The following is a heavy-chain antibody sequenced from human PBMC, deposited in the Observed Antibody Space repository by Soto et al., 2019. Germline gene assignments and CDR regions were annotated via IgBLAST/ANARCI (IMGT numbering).Heavy chain of an antibody. Sequence: PGGSLRLSCAASGFTFSSYWMSWVRQAPGKGRGWVANIKQEGSEKYYVDSVKGRFTISGDNAKNSLYLQMNRLRAEDTAVYSCARGHVVVVTAIYAFDIWGQGTMVTVSS. V-gene: IGHV3-7*03. CDR2: IKQEGSEK. J-gene: IGHJ3*02. CDR1: GFTFSSYW. CDR3: ARGHVVVVTAIYAFDI. D-gene: IGHD2-21*02.